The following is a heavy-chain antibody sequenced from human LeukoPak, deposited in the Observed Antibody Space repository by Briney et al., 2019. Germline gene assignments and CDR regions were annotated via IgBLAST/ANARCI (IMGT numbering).Heavy chain of an antibody. CDR3: ARLMGYSGPVDY. CDR1: GGSISSSSYY. V-gene: IGHV4-39*07. J-gene: IGHJ4*02. Sequence: SETLSLTCTVSGGSISSSSYYWGWIRQPPGKGLEWIGRIYSSGSTYYNPSLKSRVTISVDTSKNQFSLKLSSVTAADTAVYYCARLMGYSGPVDYWGQGTLVTVSS. CDR2: IYSSGST. D-gene: IGHD5-18*01.